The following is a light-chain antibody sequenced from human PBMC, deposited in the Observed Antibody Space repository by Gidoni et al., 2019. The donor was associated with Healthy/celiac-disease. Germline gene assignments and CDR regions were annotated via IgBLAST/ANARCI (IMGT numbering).Light chain of an antibody. Sequence: DIVMTQSPDSLTVSLGERATINCKPSQSVLYSSNNKNYLAWYQQKPGQPPKLLIYWASTRESGVPDRFSGSGSETDFTLTISSLQAEDVAVYYCQQYYSSPLTFGGGTKVEIK. CDR3: QQYYSSPLT. V-gene: IGKV4-1*01. J-gene: IGKJ4*01. CDR2: WAS. CDR1: QSVLYSSNNKNY.